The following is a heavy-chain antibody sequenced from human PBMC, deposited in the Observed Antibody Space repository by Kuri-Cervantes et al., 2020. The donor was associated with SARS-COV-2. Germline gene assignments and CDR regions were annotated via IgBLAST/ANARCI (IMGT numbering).Heavy chain of an antibody. V-gene: IGHV4-4*07. J-gene: IGHJ4*02. CDR1: GGSISSYY. CDR2: IYTSGST. Sequence: SETLSLTCTVSGGSISSYYWSWIRQPAGKGLEWIGRIYTSGSTNYNPSLKSRVTISVDTSKNQFSLKLSSVTAADTAVYYCARGPLYRIAARPFDYWGQGTLVTVSS. CDR3: ARGPLYRIAARPFDY. D-gene: IGHD6-6*01.